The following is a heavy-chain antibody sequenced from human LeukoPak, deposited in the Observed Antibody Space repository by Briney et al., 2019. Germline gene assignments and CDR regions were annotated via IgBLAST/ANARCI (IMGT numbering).Heavy chain of an antibody. J-gene: IGHJ4*02. CDR2: INGISGEP. CDR3: AKGGAQQAVYYFDY. CDR1: GFPFSIYA. V-gene: IGHV3-23*01. Sequence: AGGSLRLSCAASGFPFSIYAMTWVRQAPGKGLEWVSGINGISGEPYYADSVKGRFTISRDNSRNTLFLQMSSLRPDDTAVYYCAKGGAQQAVYYFDYWGQGTLVTVSS. D-gene: IGHD6-19*01.